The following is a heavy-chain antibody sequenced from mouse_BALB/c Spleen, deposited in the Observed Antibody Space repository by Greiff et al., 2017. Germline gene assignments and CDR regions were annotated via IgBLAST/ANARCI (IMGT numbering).Heavy chain of an antibody. J-gene: IGHJ1*01. V-gene: IGHV1S81*02. Sequence: QVQLQQPGAELVKPGASVKLSCKASGYTFTSYWMHWVKQRPGQGLEWIGEINPSNGRTNYNEKFKSKAILTVDKSSSTAYMQLSSLTSEDSAVYYCARGPYYYGSSYYWYFDVWGEGTTVTVSS. CDR1: GYTFTSYW. CDR2: INPSNGRT. CDR3: ARGPYYYGSSYYWYFDV. D-gene: IGHD1-1*01.